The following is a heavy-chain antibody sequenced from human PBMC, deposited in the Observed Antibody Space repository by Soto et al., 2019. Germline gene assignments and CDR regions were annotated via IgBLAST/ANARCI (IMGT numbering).Heavy chain of an antibody. V-gene: IGHV2-5*02. Sequence: QITLKESGPTLVKPTQTLTLTCTFAGFSLSTSGVGVGWIRQPPGKALEWLALMYSDNNKRYSASLPSRLTITKDPSKIQVVLTRTDMDPVDTATYYCAHRGAVGYGLFDYWGQGTLVTVSS. CDR2: MYSDNNK. J-gene: IGHJ4*02. D-gene: IGHD3-10*01. CDR1: GFSLSTSGVG. CDR3: AHRGAVGYGLFDY.